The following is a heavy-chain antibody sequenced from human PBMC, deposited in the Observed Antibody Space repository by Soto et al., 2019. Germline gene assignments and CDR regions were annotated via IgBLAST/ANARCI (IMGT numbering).Heavy chain of an antibody. CDR1: GGSITSGGYY. CDR2: IYYTGTT. CDR3: ARATTTVTTFDS. D-gene: IGHD4-17*01. V-gene: IGHV4-31*03. Sequence: QVPLQESGPGLVRPSQTLSLTCTVSGGSITSGGYYWSWIRQLPGEDLEWIGNIYYTGTTYYNAALKSRVTISVDTSQSQFSLKVSSVTVADTAVYFCARATTTVTTFDSWGQGTLVTVSS. J-gene: IGHJ4*02.